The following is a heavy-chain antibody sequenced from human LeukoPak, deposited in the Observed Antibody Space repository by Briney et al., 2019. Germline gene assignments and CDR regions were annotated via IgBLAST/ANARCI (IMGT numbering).Heavy chain of an antibody. J-gene: IGHJ2*01. CDR2: INPNSGGT. Sequence: ASVKVSCKTSGYTFTDYYMHWVRQAPGQGLEWMGWINPNSGGTNYAQKFQGRVTMTRDTSISTAYMELSRLRSDDTAVYYCAREGGDGYNSKAWYFDLWGRGTLVTVSS. CDR1: GYTFTDYY. CDR3: AREGGDGYNSKAWYFDL. D-gene: IGHD5-24*01. V-gene: IGHV1-2*02.